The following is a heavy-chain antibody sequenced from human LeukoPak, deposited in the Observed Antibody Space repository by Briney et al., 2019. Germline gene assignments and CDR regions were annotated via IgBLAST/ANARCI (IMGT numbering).Heavy chain of an antibody. V-gene: IGHV4-38-2*02. CDR2: IYHSGST. CDR1: GYSISRGYY. CDR3: ARGSWVVAANFDY. J-gene: IGHJ4*02. Sequence: SETLSLTCTVSGYSISRGYYWGWIRQPPGKGLEWIGSIYHSGSTYYNPSLKSRVTISVDTSKNQFSLELSSVTAADTAVYYCARGSWVVAANFDYWGQGTLVTVSS. D-gene: IGHD2-15*01.